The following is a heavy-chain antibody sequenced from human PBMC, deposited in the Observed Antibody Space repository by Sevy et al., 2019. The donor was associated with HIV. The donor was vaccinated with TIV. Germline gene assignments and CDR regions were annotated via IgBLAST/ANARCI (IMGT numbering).Heavy chain of an antibody. Sequence: SETLSLTCIVSGDSISSSIYYWGWIRQPPGKGLEWIGSIYYSGSTYYNPSLKSRVTISVDTSKNQFSLKLSSVTAADTAVYYCATRSTVTPLSPLYNLFESWGQGTLVTVSS. CDR2: IYYSGST. CDR3: ATRSTVTPLSPLYNLFES. CDR1: GDSISSSIYY. V-gene: IGHV4-39*01. J-gene: IGHJ5*01. D-gene: IGHD4-17*01.